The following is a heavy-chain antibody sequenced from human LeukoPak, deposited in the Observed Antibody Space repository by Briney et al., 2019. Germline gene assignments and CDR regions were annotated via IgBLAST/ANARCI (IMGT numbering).Heavy chain of an antibody. CDR1: GFTFSSYT. Sequence: PGGSLRLSCATSGFTFSSYTMNWVHQAPGKGLEWVSGISGSDGSTYYADSVKGRFTISRDNSKNTLYLQMNSLRVEDTAVYYCAKDPPGAGPDFDCWGQGTLVTVSS. V-gene: IGHV3-23*01. J-gene: IGHJ4*02. CDR2: ISGSDGST. CDR3: AKDPPGAGPDFDC. D-gene: IGHD6-19*01.